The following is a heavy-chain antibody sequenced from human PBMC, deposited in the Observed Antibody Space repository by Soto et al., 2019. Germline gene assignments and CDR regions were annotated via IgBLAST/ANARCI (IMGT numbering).Heavy chain of an antibody. Sequence: SETLSLTCTVSGGSISSGDYYWSWIRQPPGKGLEWIGYIYYSGSTYYNPSLKSRVTISVDTSKNQFSLKLSSVTAADTAVYYCARAVDTAMVTWSRPAFFDYWGQGTLVTVSS. CDR1: GGSISSGDYY. CDR3: ARAVDTAMVTWSRPAFFDY. CDR2: IYYSGST. D-gene: IGHD5-18*01. J-gene: IGHJ4*02. V-gene: IGHV4-30-4*01.